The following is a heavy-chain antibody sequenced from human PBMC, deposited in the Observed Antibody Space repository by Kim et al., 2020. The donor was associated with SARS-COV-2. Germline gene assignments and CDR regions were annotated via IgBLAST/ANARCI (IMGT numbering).Heavy chain of an antibody. CDR3: ARDLEPYTAMVQALDY. D-gene: IGHD5-18*01. J-gene: IGHJ4*02. CDR1: GGTFSSYA. Sequence: SVKVSCKASGGTFSSYAISWVRQAPGQGLEWMGGIIPIFGTANYAQKFQGRVTITADESTSTAYMELSSLRSEDTAVYYCARDLEPYTAMVQALDYWGQGTLVTVSS. V-gene: IGHV1-69*13. CDR2: IIPIFGTA.